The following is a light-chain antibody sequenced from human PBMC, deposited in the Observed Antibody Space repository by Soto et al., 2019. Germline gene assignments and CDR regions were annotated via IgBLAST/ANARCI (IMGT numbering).Light chain of an antibody. V-gene: IGLV2-14*01. J-gene: IGLJ2*01. CDR3: SSSTSSSTQVV. CDR1: SSDVGGYNY. Sequence: QSALTQPASVSGSPGQSITISCTGTSSDVGGYNYVSWYQQHPGKAPKLMIYDVSNRPSGVSNRFSGAKSGNTASLTISGLQAEDEADYYCSSSTSSSTQVVFGGGPKLTVL. CDR2: DVS.